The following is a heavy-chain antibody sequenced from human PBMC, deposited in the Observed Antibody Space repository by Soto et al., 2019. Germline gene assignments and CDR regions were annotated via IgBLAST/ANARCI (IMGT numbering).Heavy chain of an antibody. J-gene: IGHJ5*02. CDR3: AKSLAVAAGWFDP. Sequence: GGSLRLSCAASGVTFNTYGMHWVGEAPGKGLEWVAFISYDGSNEDYADSVKGRFTISRDNSKNTVFLQMNSLRGEDTAVYYCAKSLAVAAGWFDPWGQGALVTVSS. D-gene: IGHD6-19*01. CDR2: ISYDGSNE. V-gene: IGHV3-30*18. CDR1: GVTFNTYG.